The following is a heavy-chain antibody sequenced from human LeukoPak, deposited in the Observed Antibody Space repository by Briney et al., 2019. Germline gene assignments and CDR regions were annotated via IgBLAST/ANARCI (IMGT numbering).Heavy chain of an antibody. Sequence: GGSLRLSCAASGLTFSSYAMSWVRQATGKGLEWVSSISGSGGSTSYADSVQGRFTISRDNSKDTLYLQMNSLRAEDTAVYYCAKVGIAVAGTYWFDPWGQGTLVTVSS. V-gene: IGHV3-23*01. J-gene: IGHJ5*02. D-gene: IGHD6-19*01. CDR3: AKVGIAVAGTYWFDP. CDR1: GLTFSSYA. CDR2: ISGSGGST.